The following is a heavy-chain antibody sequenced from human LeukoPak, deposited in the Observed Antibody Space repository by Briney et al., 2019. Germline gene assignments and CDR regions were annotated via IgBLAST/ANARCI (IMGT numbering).Heavy chain of an antibody. J-gene: IGHJ6*03. V-gene: IGHV3-7*01. CDR1: GFAFSSYW. CDR3: ARAVDGYTSNYYYYVDV. D-gene: IGHD6-19*01. CDR2: IKQDGSEK. Sequence: PGGSLRLSCATSGFAFSSYWMSWVRQAPGKGLEWVANIKQDGSEKYYVDSVKGRFTISRDNAKNSLYLQMNSLRAEDTAVYYCARAVDGYTSNYYYYVDVWGKGTTVTVSS.